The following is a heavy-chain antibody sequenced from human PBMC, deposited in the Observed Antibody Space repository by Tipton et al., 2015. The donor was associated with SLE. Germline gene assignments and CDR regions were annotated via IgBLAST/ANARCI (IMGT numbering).Heavy chain of an antibody. CDR1: VFNFRTYG. CDR3: TRMGAFDF. J-gene: IGHJ3*01. D-gene: IGHD5-24*01. CDR2: ISSSGRNV. Sequence: SLRLSCAASVFNFRTYGMTWVRQAPGKGLEWVSSISSSGRNVYYADSVKGRFTITRDNAEYSLYLQMTALRAEDTALYYCTRMGAFDFWGQGTMVIVSS. V-gene: IGHV3-21*01.